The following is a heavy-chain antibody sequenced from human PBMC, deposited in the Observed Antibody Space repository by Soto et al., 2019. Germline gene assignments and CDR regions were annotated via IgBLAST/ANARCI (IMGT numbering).Heavy chain of an antibody. J-gene: IGHJ3*02. V-gene: IGHV1-46*01. D-gene: IGHD2-15*01. CDR1: GYTFTSYY. CDR3: ARELTQYCSGGSCYSPGAFDI. Sequence: ASVKVSCKASGYTFTSYYMHWVRQAPGQGLEWMGIINPSGGSTSYARKFQGRVTMTRDTSTSTVYMELSSLRSEDTAVYYCARELTQYCSGGSCYSPGAFDIWGQGTMVTVSS. CDR2: INPSGGST.